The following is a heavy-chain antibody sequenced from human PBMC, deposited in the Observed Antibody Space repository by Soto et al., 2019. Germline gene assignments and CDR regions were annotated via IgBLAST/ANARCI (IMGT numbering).Heavy chain of an antibody. CDR3: AKETNAYEINF. CDR1: GFIFSGYA. V-gene: IGHV3-30-3*01. Sequence: QVQLVESGGGVVQPGGSLRLSCAASGFIFSGYAMHWVRQAPGKGLEWVAVISYDGNTQYYADSVKGRFTVSRDNSNNILYVEMNNLRDEDTAMYYCAKETNAYEINFWGEGSLVTFSP. J-gene: IGHJ4*02. CDR2: ISYDGNTQ. D-gene: IGHD3-9*01.